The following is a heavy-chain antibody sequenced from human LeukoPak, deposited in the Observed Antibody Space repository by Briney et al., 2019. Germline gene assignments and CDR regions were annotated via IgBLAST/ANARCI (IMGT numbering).Heavy chain of an antibody. CDR3: ASTDCSGGSCYIDY. Sequence: SQTLSLTCAISGDSVSSNSAAWNWIRQSPSRGLEWLGRTFYRSKWYNDYAVSVKSRITINPDTSKNQFSLHLNSVTPEDTAVYYCASTDCSGGSCYIDYWGQGTLVTVSS. V-gene: IGHV6-1*01. CDR2: TFYRSKWYN. CDR1: GDSVSSNSAA. J-gene: IGHJ4*02. D-gene: IGHD2-15*01.